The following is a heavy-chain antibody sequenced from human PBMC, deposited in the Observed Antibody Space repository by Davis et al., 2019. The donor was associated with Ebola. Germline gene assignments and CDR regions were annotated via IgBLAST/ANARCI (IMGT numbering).Heavy chain of an antibody. CDR1: GYTFTIYD. Sequence: AASVKVSCKASGYTFTIYDIIWVRQAPGQGLEWMGWINPNTGGTNSAQKFQGRVTMTRATSMTTAYMELNGLRSDDTAVYYCARAVPATQNLDYWGQGTLVTVSS. CDR2: INPNTGGT. J-gene: IGHJ4*02. D-gene: IGHD2-15*01. V-gene: IGHV1-2*02. CDR3: ARAVPATQNLDY.